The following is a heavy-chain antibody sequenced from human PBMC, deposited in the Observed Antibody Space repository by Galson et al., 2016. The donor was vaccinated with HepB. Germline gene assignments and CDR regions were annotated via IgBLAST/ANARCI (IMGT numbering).Heavy chain of an antibody. D-gene: IGHD3-22*01. CDR3: AKGRERYYYDSTAFDY. V-gene: IGHV3-30*18. CDR2: ISYDENHK. Sequence: SLRLSCAASGFTFGSFGMHWVRQPPGKGLEWVAGISYDENHKVQADSVKGRFTISRDNATNTLFLQMNSLRPQDTAVYFCAKGRERYYYDSTAFDYWGQGTLVTVSS. J-gene: IGHJ4*02. CDR1: GFTFGSFG.